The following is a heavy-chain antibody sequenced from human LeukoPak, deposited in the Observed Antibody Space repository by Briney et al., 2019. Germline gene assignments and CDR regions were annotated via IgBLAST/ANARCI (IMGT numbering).Heavy chain of an antibody. CDR2: IIPILGIA. Sequence: SVKVSCKSSGGTFSSYTISWVRQAPGQGLEWMGRIIPILGIANYAQKFQGRVTITADKSTSTAYMELSSLRPEDTAVYYCARDEGIAAAGSIDYWGEGTLVTVSS. D-gene: IGHD6-13*01. V-gene: IGHV1-69*04. CDR1: GGTFSSYT. J-gene: IGHJ4*02. CDR3: ARDEGIAAAGSIDY.